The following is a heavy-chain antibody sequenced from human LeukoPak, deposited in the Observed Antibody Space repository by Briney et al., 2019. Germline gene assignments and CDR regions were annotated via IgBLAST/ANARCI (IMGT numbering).Heavy chain of an antibody. V-gene: IGHV5-51*01. CDR2: IYPGDSDT. D-gene: IGHD4-17*01. J-gene: IGHJ4*02. Sequence: GESRKISCKASGYSFTSYWIGWVRQMPGKGLEWMGVIYPGDSDTRYSPSFQGQVTISADKSISTAYLQWSSLKASDTAMYFCARPHTLDRTTKYYFDYWGQGTLVTVSS. CDR1: GYSFTSYW. CDR3: ARPHTLDRTTKYYFDY.